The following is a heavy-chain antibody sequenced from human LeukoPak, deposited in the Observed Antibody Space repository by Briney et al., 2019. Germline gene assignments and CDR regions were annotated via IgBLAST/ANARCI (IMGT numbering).Heavy chain of an antibody. CDR3: ARGFCTSGHCYNDFDY. Sequence: ASVKVSCKASGYTFSIYSISWVRQAPGLGLEWMGRIITMSNTVDYAQRFQDRVTITADKSTGTAYTELSSLRSDDTAVYYCARGFCTSGHCYNDFDYWGQGTQVTVSS. V-gene: IGHV1-69*06. CDR1: GYTFSIYS. D-gene: IGHD2-15*01. CDR2: IITMSNTV. J-gene: IGHJ4*02.